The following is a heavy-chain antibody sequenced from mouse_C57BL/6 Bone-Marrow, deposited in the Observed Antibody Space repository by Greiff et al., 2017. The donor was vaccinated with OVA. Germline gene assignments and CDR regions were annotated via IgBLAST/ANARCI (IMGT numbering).Heavy chain of an antibody. CDR2: IRSKSNNYAT. V-gene: IGHV10-1*01. J-gene: IGHJ2*01. D-gene: IGHD2-3*01. CDR3: VRQRDGYPWYFDY. CDR1: GFSFNTYA. Sequence: EVQRVESGGGLVQPKGSLKLSCAASGFSFNTYAMNWVRQAPGKGLEWVARIRSKSNNYATYYADSVKDRFTISRDDSESMLYLQMNNLKTEDTAMYYCVRQRDGYPWYFDYWGQGTTLTVSS.